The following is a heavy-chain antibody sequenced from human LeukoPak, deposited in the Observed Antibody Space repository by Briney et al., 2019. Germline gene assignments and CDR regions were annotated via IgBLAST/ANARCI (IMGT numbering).Heavy chain of an antibody. J-gene: IGHJ4*02. CDR1: GFTFSSYA. Sequence: GGSLRLSCAASGFTFSSYAMSWVRQAPGKALEWVSAISGSGGSTYYADSVKGRFTISRDNSKNTLYLQMNSLRAEDTAVYYCAKANGQYYDILTGPLDYWGQGTLVTVSS. V-gene: IGHV3-23*01. CDR3: AKANGQYYDILTGPLDY. CDR2: ISGSGGST. D-gene: IGHD3-9*01.